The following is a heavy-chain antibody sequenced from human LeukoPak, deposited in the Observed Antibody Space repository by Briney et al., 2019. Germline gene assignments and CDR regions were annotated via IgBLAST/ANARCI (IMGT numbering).Heavy chain of an antibody. D-gene: IGHD3-22*01. Sequence: ASVKVSCKASGYTFTSYGISWVRQAPGQGLEWMGRINPNSGGTNYAQKFQGRVTMTRDTSISTAYMELSRLRSDDTAVYYCARESAPVYYDSRLNWFDPWGQGTLVTVSS. V-gene: IGHV1-2*06. CDR3: ARESAPVYYDSRLNWFDP. CDR2: INPNSGGT. J-gene: IGHJ5*02. CDR1: GYTFTSYG.